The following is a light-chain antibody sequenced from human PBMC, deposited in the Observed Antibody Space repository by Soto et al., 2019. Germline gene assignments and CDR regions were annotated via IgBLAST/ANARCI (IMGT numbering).Light chain of an antibody. CDR1: QSVSSSY. J-gene: IGKJ1*01. CDR2: GAS. V-gene: IGKV3-20*01. Sequence: EIVLTQSPGTLSLSPGERATLSCRASQSVSSSYLAWYQQKPGQAPRLLIYGASSRATGIPDSFSGSGSATDFTLTISRLEPEDFAVYYCQQYGSSPHTFGQGTKVEIK. CDR3: QQYGSSPHT.